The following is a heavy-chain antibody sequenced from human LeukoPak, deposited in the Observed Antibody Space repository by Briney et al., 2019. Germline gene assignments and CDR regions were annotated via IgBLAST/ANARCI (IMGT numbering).Heavy chain of an antibody. J-gene: IGHJ4*02. D-gene: IGHD2-15*01. CDR1: GFTFSSYG. Sequence: GESLKISCAASGFTFSSYGMSWVRQAPGKGLEWVSSISSSGGSTYYADSVKGRVTISRDNSKNTLYLQMNSLRAEDTAVYYCAKGLTVAVNWGQGTLVTVSS. CDR2: ISSSGGST. V-gene: IGHV3-23*01. CDR3: AKGLTVAVN.